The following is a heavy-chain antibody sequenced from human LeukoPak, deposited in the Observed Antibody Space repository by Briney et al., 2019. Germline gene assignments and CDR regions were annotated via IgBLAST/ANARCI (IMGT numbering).Heavy chain of an antibody. Sequence: GGSLRLSCAASGFTFSSYSMNWVRQAPGKGLEWVSSISSSSSYIYYADSVKGRFTISRDNAKNSLYLQMNSLRDEDTAVYYCARGSYDYGDYVPYYYYYMDVWGKGTTVTVSS. J-gene: IGHJ6*03. V-gene: IGHV3-21*01. CDR2: ISSSSSYI. D-gene: IGHD4-17*01. CDR1: GFTFSSYS. CDR3: ARGSYDYGDYVPYYYYYMDV.